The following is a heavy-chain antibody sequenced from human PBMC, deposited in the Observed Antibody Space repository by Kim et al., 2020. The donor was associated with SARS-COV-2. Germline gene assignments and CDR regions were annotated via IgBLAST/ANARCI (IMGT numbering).Heavy chain of an antibody. J-gene: IGHJ4*02. V-gene: IGHV4-34*01. CDR3: ASRGGDYGDDPQNY. Sequence: SETLSLTCAVYGGSFSDYYWNWIRQPPGKGLEWIGEINHSGSAKYNPSLKSRVTISVDTSTNQISLKLISVTAADTAVYYCASRGGDYGDDPQNYWGQGTLVTVSS. CDR1: GGSFSDYY. CDR2: INHSGSA. D-gene: IGHD4-17*01.